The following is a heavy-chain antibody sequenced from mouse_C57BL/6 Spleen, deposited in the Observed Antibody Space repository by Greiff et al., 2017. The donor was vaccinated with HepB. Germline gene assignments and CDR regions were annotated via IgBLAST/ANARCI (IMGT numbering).Heavy chain of an antibody. CDR1: GYSFTDYN. V-gene: IGHV1-39*01. Sequence: EVQLQQSGPELVKPGASVKISCKASGYSFTDYNMNWVKQSNGKSLEWIGVINPNYGTTSYNQKFKGKATLTVDQSSSTAYMQLNSLTSEDSAVYYWAREGIWIYDYDEAWFAYWGQGTLVTVSA. D-gene: IGHD2-4*01. CDR2: INPNYGTT. CDR3: AREGIWIYDYDEAWFAY. J-gene: IGHJ3*01.